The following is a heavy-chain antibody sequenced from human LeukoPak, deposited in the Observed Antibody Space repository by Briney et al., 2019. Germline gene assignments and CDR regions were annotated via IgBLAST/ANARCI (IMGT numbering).Heavy chain of an antibody. Sequence: KPSETLSLTCTVSGGSISSSSYYWGWIRQPPGKGLEWIGSIYYSGSTYYNPSLKSRVTISVDTSKNQFPLKLSSVTAADTAVYYCASWDSSGYYFFAWGQGTLVTVSS. J-gene: IGHJ4*02. CDR3: ASWDSSGYYFFA. V-gene: IGHV4-39*01. CDR2: IYYSGST. CDR1: GGSISSSSYY. D-gene: IGHD3-22*01.